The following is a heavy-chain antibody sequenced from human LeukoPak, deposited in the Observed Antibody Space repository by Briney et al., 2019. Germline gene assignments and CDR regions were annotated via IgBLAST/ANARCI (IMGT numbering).Heavy chain of an antibody. V-gene: IGHV1-2*02. Sequence: ASVKVSCKASGFTFTGYYIHWVRQAPGQGLEWMGYINPHSGVTNSPQKFQGRVTMTTDTSISAVYMELSSLISDDTAIYYCVREGNEVLSKNFDYWGQGTLVTVSS. J-gene: IGHJ4*02. CDR1: GFTFTGYY. D-gene: IGHD2-2*01. CDR3: VREGNEVLSKNFDY. CDR2: INPHSGVT.